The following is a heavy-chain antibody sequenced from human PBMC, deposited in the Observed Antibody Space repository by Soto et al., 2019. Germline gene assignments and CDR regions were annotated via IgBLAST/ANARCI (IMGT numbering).Heavy chain of an antibody. Sequence: XSVKVSCKASGYPFTSYGIIWVRQAPGQGLEWMGWISAYNGSTNYAQKLQCRVTMTTDTSTSTAYMELRSLRSDDTAVYYCARGTMIAMPGNWFDPWGQGTLVTVSS. D-gene: IGHD3-22*01. CDR1: GYPFTSYG. CDR2: ISAYNGST. CDR3: ARGTMIAMPGNWFDP. V-gene: IGHV1-18*04. J-gene: IGHJ5*02.